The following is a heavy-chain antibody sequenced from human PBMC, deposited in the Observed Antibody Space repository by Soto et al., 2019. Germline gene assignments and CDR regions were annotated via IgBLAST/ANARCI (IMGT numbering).Heavy chain of an antibody. V-gene: IGHV4-4*07. D-gene: IGHD1-26*01. J-gene: IGHJ6*02. CDR2: IYSTGST. CDR3: AREKDYYFSALDA. Sequence: SETLSLTCTVSGGFISSHYWTWIRQPAGKGLEWIGRIYSTGSTNYNPSLESRVAMSVDASKNQFSLTLSSVTAADTAVYYCAREKDYYFSALDAWGQGTTVTVSS. CDR1: GGFISSHY.